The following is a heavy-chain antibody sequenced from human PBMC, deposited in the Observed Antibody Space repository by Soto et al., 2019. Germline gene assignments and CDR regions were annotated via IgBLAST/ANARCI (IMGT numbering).Heavy chain of an antibody. CDR2: IIPIFGTA. Sequence: QVQLVQSGAEVKKPGSSVKVSCKASGGTFSSYAISWVRQAPGQGLEWMGGIIPIFGTANYAQKFQGRVTITADESTSTAYMELSSLRSEDTDVYYCARDAADTRAVYYYYGMDVWGQGTTVTVSS. CDR1: GGTFSSYA. V-gene: IGHV1-69*01. J-gene: IGHJ6*02. CDR3: ARDAADTRAVYYYYGMDV. D-gene: IGHD6-25*01.